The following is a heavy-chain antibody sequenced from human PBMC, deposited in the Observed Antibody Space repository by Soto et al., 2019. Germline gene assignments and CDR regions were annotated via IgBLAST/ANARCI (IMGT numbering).Heavy chain of an antibody. CDR2: IIPIFGTA. V-gene: IGHV1-69*01. CDR3: ARSAIPIFGVVKVFVPYFDY. J-gene: IGHJ4*02. CDR1: GGTFSSYA. D-gene: IGHD3-3*02. Sequence: QVQLVQSGAEVKKPGSSVKVSCKASGGTFSSYAISWVRQAPGQGLEWMGGIIPIFGTANYAQKFQGRVTITADESTSTAYMGLSSLRSEDTAVYYCARSAIPIFGVVKVFVPYFDYWGQGTLVTVSS.